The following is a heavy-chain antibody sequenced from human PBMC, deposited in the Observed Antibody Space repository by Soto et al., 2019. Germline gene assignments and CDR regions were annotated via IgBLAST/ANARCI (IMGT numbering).Heavy chain of an antibody. CDR1: GYSFTSYW. Sequence: PGESLKISCKGSGYSFTSYWIGWVRQMPGKGLEWMGIIYPGDSDTRYSPSFQGQVTISADKSISTAYLQWSSLKASDTAMYYCARHLEHTYFYDSSGYFSPPDYWGQGTLVTVSS. V-gene: IGHV5-51*01. CDR2: IYPGDSDT. CDR3: ARHLEHTYFYDSSGYFSPPDY. D-gene: IGHD3-22*01. J-gene: IGHJ4*02.